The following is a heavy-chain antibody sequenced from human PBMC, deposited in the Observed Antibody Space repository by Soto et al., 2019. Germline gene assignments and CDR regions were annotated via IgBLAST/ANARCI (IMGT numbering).Heavy chain of an antibody. CDR1: GFTFSNYA. Sequence: EVQLLESGGGLVQPGGSLRLSCAASGFTFSNYAVTWVRQAAGKGLVWVSIISGSGGSTYYADSVKGRFTFSRDNSTNSLYLQMNSLGAEDTAGYYCAKDQGSSWYEIDYWGQGTRVIGSS. J-gene: IGHJ4*02. CDR3: AKDQGSSWYEIDY. CDR2: ISGSGGST. D-gene: IGHD6-13*01. V-gene: IGHV3-23*01.